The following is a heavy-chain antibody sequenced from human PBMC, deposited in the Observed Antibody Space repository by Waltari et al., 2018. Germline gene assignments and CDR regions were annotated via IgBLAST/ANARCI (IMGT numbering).Heavy chain of an antibody. CDR2: ISSRGSTI. CDR1: GFTFSDHY. J-gene: IGHJ6*02. Sequence: QVQPAESGGGLVKPGGSLRLSCAASGFTFSDHYMSWIRQAPGTGPAGVSYISSRGSTIYYADSVRGQFTISRDNAKNSLYLQINSLSAEDTAVYYCARAGYCSSTSCPAKEEYYCYGMDVWGQGTTVTVSS. V-gene: IGHV3-11*01. D-gene: IGHD2-2*01. CDR3: ARAGYCSSTSCPAKEEYYCYGMDV.